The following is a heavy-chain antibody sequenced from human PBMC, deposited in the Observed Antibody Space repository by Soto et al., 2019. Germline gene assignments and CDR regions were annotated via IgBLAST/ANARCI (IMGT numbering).Heavy chain of an antibody. D-gene: IGHD2-2*01. V-gene: IGHV1-69*01. Sequence: QVQLAQSGAEVKKPGSSVKVSCKASGGTFSSYDISWVRQDPGQGLEWMGGSIASFGPANYAQKFQGRVTITADESAPTADMEVCRLRYEDTAVYYCATRRAAMDTGHYCGMDVWGQGTTVTVSS. J-gene: IGHJ6*02. CDR2: SIASFGPA. CDR1: GGTFSSYD. CDR3: ATRRAAMDTGHYCGMDV.